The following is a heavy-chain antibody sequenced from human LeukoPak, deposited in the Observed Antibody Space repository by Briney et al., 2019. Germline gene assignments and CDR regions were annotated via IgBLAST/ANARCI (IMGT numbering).Heavy chain of an antibody. CDR3: VRDRGTYRPIDY. J-gene: IGHJ4*02. CDR2: ISYTGTYI. V-gene: IGHV3-21*04. Sequence: GGSLRLSCAASAVSLNAYNMNWVRKAPGKGLECVSSISYTGTYIYYADSVKGRFTISRDNAQNSLYLQMNSLRAEDTAIYYCVRDRGTYRPIDYWGQGTLVTVSS. D-gene: IGHD1-26*01. CDR1: AVSLNAYN.